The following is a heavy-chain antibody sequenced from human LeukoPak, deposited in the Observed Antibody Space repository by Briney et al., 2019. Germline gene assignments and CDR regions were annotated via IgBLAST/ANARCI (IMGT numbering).Heavy chain of an antibody. J-gene: IGHJ4*02. CDR1: GGSISSYY. CDR2: IYHSGST. D-gene: IGHD3-22*01. Sequence: SETLSLTCTVSGGSISSYYWSWIRQPPGKGLEWIGYIYHSGSTYYNPSLKSRVTISVDRSKNQFSLKLSSVTAADTAVYYCAREGSWLSGYYSYFDYWGQGTLVTVSS. CDR3: AREGSWLSGYYSYFDY. V-gene: IGHV4-59*12.